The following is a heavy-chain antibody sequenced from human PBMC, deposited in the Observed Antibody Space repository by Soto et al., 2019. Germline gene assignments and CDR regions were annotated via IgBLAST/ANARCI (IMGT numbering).Heavy chain of an antibody. CDR3: ARFLEMGRTLYTYYYGSGSHISPDY. CDR2: IYYSGST. Sequence: PSETLSLTCTVSGGSISSSSYYWGWIRQPPGKGLEWIGSIYYSGSTYYNPSLKSRVTISVDTSKNQFSLKLSSVTAADTAVYYCARFLEMGRTLYTYYYGSGSHISPDYWGQGTLVTVSS. J-gene: IGHJ4*02. CDR1: GGSISSSSYY. D-gene: IGHD3-10*01. V-gene: IGHV4-39*01.